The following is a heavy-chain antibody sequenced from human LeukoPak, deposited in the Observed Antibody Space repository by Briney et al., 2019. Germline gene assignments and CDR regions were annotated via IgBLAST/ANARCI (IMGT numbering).Heavy chain of an antibody. V-gene: IGHV3-23*01. Sequence: GGSLRLSCAASGFTFATYAMSWVRQAPGKGLEWVGGISLSSVDSYYADSVKGRFSISRDDSKNTLYLQMNRLRDEDTAIYYCAKDRELLFAHCWFDLWGQGTLVTVSS. J-gene: IGHJ5*02. CDR1: GFTFATYA. D-gene: IGHD3-10*01. CDR2: ISLSSVDS. CDR3: AKDRELLFAHCWFDL.